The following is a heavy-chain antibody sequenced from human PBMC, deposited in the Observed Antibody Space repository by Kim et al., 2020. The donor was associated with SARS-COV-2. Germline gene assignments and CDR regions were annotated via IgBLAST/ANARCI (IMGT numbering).Heavy chain of an antibody. CDR1: GFTFSSYG. Sequence: GGSLRLSCAASGFTFSSYGMHWVRQAPGKGLEWVAVISYDGSNKYYADSVKGRFTISRDNSKNTLYLQMNSLRAEDTAVYYCAKDLITMVRGVIITHGMAVWDQGTTVTVSS. V-gene: IGHV3-30*18. J-gene: IGHJ6*02. CDR2: ISYDGSNK. CDR3: AKDLITMVRGVIITHGMAV. D-gene: IGHD3-10*01.